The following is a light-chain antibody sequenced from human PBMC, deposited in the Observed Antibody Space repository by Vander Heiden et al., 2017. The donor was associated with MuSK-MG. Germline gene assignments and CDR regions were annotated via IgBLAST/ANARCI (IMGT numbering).Light chain of an antibody. CDR2: RVT. CDR3: ESYISRTTPWV. V-gene: IGLV2-14*03. Sequence: QSALTQPASVSGSPGQSITISCTGTSSDLGAYHYVSWYQQHPGKVPKRMMDRVTNRPSGVSNRCAGSKAGNTASRTISGLQAEDEAEYDCESYISRTTPWVFGTGNKVTVL. J-gene: IGLJ1*01. CDR1: SSDLGAYHY.